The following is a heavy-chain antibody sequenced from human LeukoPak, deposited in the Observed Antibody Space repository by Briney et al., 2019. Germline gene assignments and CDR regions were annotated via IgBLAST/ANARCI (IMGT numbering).Heavy chain of an antibody. J-gene: IGHJ5*02. Sequence: GGSLRLSCAASGFIFSNYAMQWVRQAPGMGLEWVAFIRYDGGNTYYADSVKGRFTISRDNSKDTLYLQLNSLRAEDTAIYYCAKEHDLWHEEGNWFDTWGQGVLVTVSS. CDR3: AKEHDLWHEEGNWFDT. D-gene: IGHD3-3*01. V-gene: IGHV3-30*02. CDR2: IRYDGGNT. CDR1: GFIFSNYA.